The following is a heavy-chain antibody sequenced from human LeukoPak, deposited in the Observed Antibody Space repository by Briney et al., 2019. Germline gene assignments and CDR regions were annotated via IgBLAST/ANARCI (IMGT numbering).Heavy chain of an antibody. CDR1: GYTFTSYA. CDR2: FDPEDGET. J-gene: IGHJ4*02. CDR3: ATLYGDYPD. Sequence: ASVKVSCKASGYTFTSYAMHWVRQAPGKGLEWMGGFDPEDGETIYAQKFQGRVTMTEDTSTDTAYMELSSLRSEDTAVYYCATLYGDYPDWGQGTLVTVSS. V-gene: IGHV1-24*01. D-gene: IGHD4-17*01.